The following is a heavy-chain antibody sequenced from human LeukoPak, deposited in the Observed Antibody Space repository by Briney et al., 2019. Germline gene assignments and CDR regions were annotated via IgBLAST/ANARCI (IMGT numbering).Heavy chain of an antibody. J-gene: IGHJ4*02. D-gene: IGHD3-22*01. CDR2: INPNSGGT. CDR1: GYTFTRYY. CDR3: ARDRDYYDSSGYFPLDY. V-gene: IGHV1-2*02. Sequence: ASVKVSCKASGYTFTRYYMHWVRQAPGQGLEWMGWINPNSGGTNYAQKFQGRITMTTDTSITTAYMELSRLRSDDTAVYYCARDRDYYDSSGYFPLDYWGQGTLVTVSS.